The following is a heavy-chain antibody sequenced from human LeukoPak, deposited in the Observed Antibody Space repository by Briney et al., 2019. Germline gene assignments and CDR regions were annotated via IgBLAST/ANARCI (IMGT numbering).Heavy chain of an antibody. CDR2: VHTSGST. V-gene: IGHV4-61*02. CDR3: ARGENTYIDY. CDR1: GGSISSGNDY. J-gene: IGHJ4*02. D-gene: IGHD3-16*01. Sequence: PSQTLSLTCTVSGGSISSGNDYWNWIRQPAGKGLEWIGRVHTSGSTNYNPSLKSRVTISVDTSKNQFSLKLSSVTAADTAVYYCARGENTYIDYWGQGTLVTVSS.